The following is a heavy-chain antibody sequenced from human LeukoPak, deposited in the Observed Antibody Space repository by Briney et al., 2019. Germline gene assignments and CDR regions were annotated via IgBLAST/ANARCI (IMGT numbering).Heavy chain of an antibody. V-gene: IGHV1-46*01. CDR3: ARESRETGTTLGFDY. CDR1: GYTFTSYY. Sequence: GASVKVTCKASGYTFTSYYMHWVRQAPGQGLEWMGIINPSGGSTSYAQKFQGRVTMTRDTSTSTVYMELNSLRSEDTAVYYCARESRETGTTLGFDYWGQGTLVTVSS. D-gene: IGHD1-7*01. CDR2: INPSGGST. J-gene: IGHJ4*02.